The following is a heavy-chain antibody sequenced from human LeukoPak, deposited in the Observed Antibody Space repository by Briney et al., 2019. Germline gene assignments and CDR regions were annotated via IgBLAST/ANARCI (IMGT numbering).Heavy chain of an antibody. Sequence: AASVKVSCKASGYTFTSYDINWVRQATGQGLEWMGWMNPNSGNTGYAQKFQGRVTITRNTSISTAYMELSSLRSEDTAIYYCARDNSVGGIAWWFDPWGQGTLVTVSS. CDR3: ARDNSVGGIAWWFDP. J-gene: IGHJ5*02. CDR1: GYTFTSYD. D-gene: IGHD3-10*01. V-gene: IGHV1-8*03. CDR2: MNPNSGNT.